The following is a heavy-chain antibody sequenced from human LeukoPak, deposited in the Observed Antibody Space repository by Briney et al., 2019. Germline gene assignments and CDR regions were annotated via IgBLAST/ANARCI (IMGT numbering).Heavy chain of an antibody. CDR2: ISSSSSTI. CDR3: ARSRDMDV. J-gene: IGHJ6*03. V-gene: IGHV3-48*01. Sequence: GGSLRLCSAASGFTFSSYSMNWVRQAPGKGLEWVSYISSSSSTIYYADSVKGRFTISRDNAKNSLYLQMNSQRAEDTAVYYCARSRDMDVWGKGTTVTVSS. CDR1: GFTFSSYS.